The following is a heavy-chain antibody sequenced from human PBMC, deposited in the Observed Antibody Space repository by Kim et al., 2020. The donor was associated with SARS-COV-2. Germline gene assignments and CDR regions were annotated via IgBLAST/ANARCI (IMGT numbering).Heavy chain of an antibody. D-gene: IGHD3-10*01. V-gene: IGHV1-69*13. CDR3: ARSGYTGSYYSGYYYYAMDV. CDR2: IIPIFDMA. CDR1: GGTFSSYA. J-gene: IGHJ6*02. Sequence: SVKVSCKASGGTFSSYAITWVRQAPGQGLEWMGGIIPIFDMANYAQNFQGRVTITADDSTSTAYMELRSLRSEDTAVYYCARSGYTGSYYSGYYYYAMDVWGQGTMVTVSS.